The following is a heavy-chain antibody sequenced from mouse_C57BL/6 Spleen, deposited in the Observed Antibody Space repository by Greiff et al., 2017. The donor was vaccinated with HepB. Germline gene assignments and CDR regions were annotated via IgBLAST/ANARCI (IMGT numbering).Heavy chain of an antibody. V-gene: IGHV1-74*01. Sequence: QVQLKQPGAELVKPGASVKVSCKASGYTFTSYWMHWVKQRPGQGLEWIGRIHPSDSDTNYNQKFKGKATLTVDKSSSTAYMQLSSLTSEDSAVYYCAIDYSNSCRFAYWGQGTLVTVSA. CDR3: AIDYSNSCRFAY. D-gene: IGHD2-5*01. CDR2: IHPSDSDT. CDR1: GYTFTSYW. J-gene: IGHJ3*01.